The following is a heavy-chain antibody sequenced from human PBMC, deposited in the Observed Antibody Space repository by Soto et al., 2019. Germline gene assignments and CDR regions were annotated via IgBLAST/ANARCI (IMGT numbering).Heavy chain of an antibody. V-gene: IGHV1-18*04. Sequence: ASVKVSCKASAYAFNTYTINWVRQAPGQGLEWMGSIFPYTGDTHYAQNLQGRFTMTRDTSTNTAYMELASLGSDDTAVYYCARGGFSSSWRLDYWGQGTLVTVPS. CDR1: AYAFNTYT. CDR3: ARGGFSSSWRLDY. CDR2: IFPYTGDT. D-gene: IGHD6-13*01. J-gene: IGHJ4*02.